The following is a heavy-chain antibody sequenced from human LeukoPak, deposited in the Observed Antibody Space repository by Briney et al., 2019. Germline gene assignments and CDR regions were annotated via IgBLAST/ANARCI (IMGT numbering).Heavy chain of an antibody. J-gene: IGHJ4*02. D-gene: IGHD6-13*01. CDR1: GGSISSGGYS. CDR2: IYYSGST. Sequence: PSETLSLTCTISGGSISSGGYSWSWIRQHPGKGLEWIGYIYYSGSTYYNPSLKSRVTISVDTSKNQFSLKLSSVTAADTAVYYCARRIAADGTFDCWGQGTLVTVSS. V-gene: IGHV4-31*03. CDR3: ARRIAADGTFDC.